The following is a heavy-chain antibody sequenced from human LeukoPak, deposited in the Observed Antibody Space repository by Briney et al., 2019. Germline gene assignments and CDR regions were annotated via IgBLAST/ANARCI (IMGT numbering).Heavy chain of an antibody. Sequence: PGGSLRLSCAASGFIFDDHGMSWVRQAPGKGLEWVAGVNWSGGDTAYADSVKGRFTISRDNSKDSLYLRMSSLRAEDTAVYYCAKEHIRGWPNLDSWGPGTLVTVSS. V-gene: IGHV3-20*04. CDR2: VNWSGGDT. J-gene: IGHJ4*02. D-gene: IGHD6-19*01. CDR1: GFIFDDHG. CDR3: AKEHIRGWPNLDS.